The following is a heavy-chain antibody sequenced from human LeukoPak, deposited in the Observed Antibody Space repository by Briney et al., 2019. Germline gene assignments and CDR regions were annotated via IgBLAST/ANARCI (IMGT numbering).Heavy chain of an antibody. CDR2: ISAYNGNT. CDR1: GYTFTSYA. V-gene: IGHV1-18*01. Sequence: GASVKVSCKASGYTFTSYAMNWVRQAPGQGLEWMGRISAYNGNTNYAQKLQGRVTMTTDTSTSTAYMELRSLRSDDTAVYYCARDQSRYYYGSGMSHWFDPWGQGTLVTVSS. CDR3: ARDQSRYYYGSGMSHWFDP. J-gene: IGHJ5*02. D-gene: IGHD3-10*01.